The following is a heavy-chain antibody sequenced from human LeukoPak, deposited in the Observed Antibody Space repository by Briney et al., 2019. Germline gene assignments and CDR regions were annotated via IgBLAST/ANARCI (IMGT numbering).Heavy chain of an antibody. Sequence: GASVKVSCKASGGTFSSYAISWVRQAPGQGLEWMGGIIPIFGTANYAQKFQGRVTITADESTSTAYMELSSLRSEDTAVYYCARGRRDGYNSFDCWGQGTLVAVSS. D-gene: IGHD5-24*01. CDR3: ARGRRDGYNSFDC. J-gene: IGHJ4*02. CDR1: GGTFSSYA. CDR2: IIPIFGTA. V-gene: IGHV1-69*13.